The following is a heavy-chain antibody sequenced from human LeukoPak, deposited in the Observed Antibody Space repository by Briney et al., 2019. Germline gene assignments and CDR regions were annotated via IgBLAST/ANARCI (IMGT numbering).Heavy chain of an antibody. CDR1: GGTFSSYA. CDR3: AREVDYGGIPLRYYYYGMDV. J-gene: IGHJ6*02. CDR2: IIPIFGTA. Sequence: GASVKVSCKASGGTFSSYAISWVRQAPGQGLEWMGGIIPIFGTANYAQKLQGRVTMTTDTSTSTAYMELRSLRSDDTAVYYCAREVDYGGIPLRYYYYGMDVWGQGTTVTVSS. V-gene: IGHV1-69*05. D-gene: IGHD4-23*01.